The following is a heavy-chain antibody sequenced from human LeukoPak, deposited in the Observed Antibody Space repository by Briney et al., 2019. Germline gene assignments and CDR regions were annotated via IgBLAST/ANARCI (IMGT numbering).Heavy chain of an antibody. CDR3: AKGGRGYSYGLDY. J-gene: IGHJ4*02. D-gene: IGHD5-18*01. V-gene: IGHV3-9*03. CDR2: ISWNSGSI. CDR1: GFTFDDYA. Sequence: GRSLRLSCAASGFTFDDYAMHWVRQAPGKGLEWVSGISWNSGSIGYADSVKGRFTISRDNAKSSLYLQMNSLRAEDMALYYCAKGGRGYSYGLDYWGQGTLVTVSS.